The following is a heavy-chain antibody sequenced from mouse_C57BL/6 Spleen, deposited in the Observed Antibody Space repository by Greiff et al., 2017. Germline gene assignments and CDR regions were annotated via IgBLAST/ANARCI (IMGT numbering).Heavy chain of an antibody. V-gene: IGHV1-78*01. J-gene: IGHJ4*01. CDR3: ARSRGSSYYYAMDY. CDR1: GYTFTDHT. CDR2: FYPRDGST. Sequence: VQLQGSDAALVKPGASVKISCKVSGYTFTDHTIHWLKRRPEKGLEWIGYFYPRDGSTKYNAQFKGKSTLTEDKSSNTAYMQLNSLTSEDSAVYFCARSRGSSYYYAMDYWGQGTSVTVSS. D-gene: IGHD1-1*01.